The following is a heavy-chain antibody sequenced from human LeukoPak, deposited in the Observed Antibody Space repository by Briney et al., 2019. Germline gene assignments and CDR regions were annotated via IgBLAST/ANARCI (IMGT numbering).Heavy chain of an antibody. D-gene: IGHD4-17*01. CDR2: ISGSGGST. CDR1: GLTFSNYA. V-gene: IGHV3-23*01. Sequence: GGSLRLSCAASGLTFSNYAMTWVRQAPGKGLEWVSGISGSGGSTYYADSVKGRFTISRDNSKNTLYLQMNSLRAEDTAVYYCAKDLKTTVTNFDYWGQGTLVTVSS. J-gene: IGHJ4*02. CDR3: AKDLKTTVTNFDY.